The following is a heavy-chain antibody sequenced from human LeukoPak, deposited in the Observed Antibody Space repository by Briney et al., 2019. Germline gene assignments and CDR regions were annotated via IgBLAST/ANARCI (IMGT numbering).Heavy chain of an antibody. CDR2: ISGSGGST. CDR3: AKDHNNRRSDVLRYFDY. Sequence: GGALRLSCAASGFTFSSYGMSWVRQAPGGGLEWVSTISGSGGSTNYADSVKGRFAISRDNFKTTLYLQMNSLRAEDSAVYYCAKDHNNRRSDVLRYFDYWGQGTLVTVST. D-gene: IGHD4-17*01. J-gene: IGHJ4*02. V-gene: IGHV3-23*01. CDR1: GFTFSSYG.